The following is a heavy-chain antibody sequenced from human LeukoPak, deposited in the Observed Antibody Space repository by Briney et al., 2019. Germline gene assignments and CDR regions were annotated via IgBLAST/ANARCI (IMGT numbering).Heavy chain of an antibody. Sequence: GGSLRLSCAASGFTFNWNWLSWVRQAPGKGLEWVANINQDESEKFYVDSVKGRFTISRDNTRNSVYLQMNSPRAEDMAVYYCARYETKGYYLDYWGQGALVTFSS. CDR1: GFTFNWNW. V-gene: IGHV3-7*03. D-gene: IGHD3-16*01. J-gene: IGHJ4*02. CDR2: INQDESEK. CDR3: ARYETKGYYLDY.